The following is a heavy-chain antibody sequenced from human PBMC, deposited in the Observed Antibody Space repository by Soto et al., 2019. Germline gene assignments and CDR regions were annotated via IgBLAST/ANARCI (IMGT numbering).Heavy chain of an antibody. CDR2: IWHDGSKK. D-gene: IGHD6-13*01. J-gene: IGHJ6*02. Sequence: QVRLVESGGGVVQPGRSLRLSCAASGFSFSSYGMHWVRQAPGKGLEWVAVIWHDGSKKYYADSVKGRLIISRDNSKNTLYVQINSLRAEDTAVYFCARGSIVAAEYGMDVWGHGTTVTVS. V-gene: IGHV3-33*01. CDR1: GFSFSSYG. CDR3: ARGSIVAAEYGMDV.